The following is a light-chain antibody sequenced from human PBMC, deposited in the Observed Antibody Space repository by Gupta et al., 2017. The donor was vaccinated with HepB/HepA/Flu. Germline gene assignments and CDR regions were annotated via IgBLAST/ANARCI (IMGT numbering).Light chain of an antibody. CDR3: QQYGSSPH. CDR2: GAS. Sequence: IVLTQSPRTLSLSPGERATLSCRASQSVSSSYLAWYQQKPGQAPRLLIYGASSRATGIPDRFSGSGSGTDFTLTISRLEPEDFAVYYCQQYGSSPHFGGGTKVEIK. J-gene: IGKJ4*01. CDR1: QSVSSSY. V-gene: IGKV3-20*01.